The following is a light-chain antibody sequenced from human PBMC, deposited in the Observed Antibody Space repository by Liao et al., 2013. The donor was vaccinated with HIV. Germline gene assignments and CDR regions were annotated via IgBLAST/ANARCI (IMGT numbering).Light chain of an antibody. CDR3: QSTDSSGAQWV. J-gene: IGLJ3*02. CDR2: KDN. CDR1: VLPKQF. V-gene: IGLV3-25*03. Sequence: SYVLTQPPSVSVAPGKTARIICSGDVLPKQFAYWYQQKPGQAPVLVIYKDNERPSGIPERLSGSSSGTEATLTIRGVQAEDEADYYCQSTDSSGAQWVFGGGTKLTVL.